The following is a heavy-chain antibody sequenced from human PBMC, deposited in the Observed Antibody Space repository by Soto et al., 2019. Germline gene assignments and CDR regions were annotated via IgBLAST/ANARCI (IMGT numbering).Heavy chain of an antibody. J-gene: IGHJ3*02. D-gene: IGHD3-22*01. CDR1: GGSISSGGYY. V-gene: IGHV4-31*03. CDR2: IYYSGST. Sequence: SETLSLTCTVSGGSISSGGYYWSWIRQHSGKGLEWIGYIYYSGSTYYNPSLKSRVTISVDTSKNQFSLKLSSVTAADTAVYYCARVGCYDGSGYNAFHIWGQGTMVTVSS. CDR3: ARVGCYDGSGYNAFHI.